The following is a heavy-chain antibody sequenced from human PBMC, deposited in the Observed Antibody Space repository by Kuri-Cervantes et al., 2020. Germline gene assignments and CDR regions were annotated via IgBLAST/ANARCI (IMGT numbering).Heavy chain of an antibody. D-gene: IGHD3-22*01. J-gene: IGHJ5*02. V-gene: IGHV3-11*01. CDR1: GFTFSDYY. CDR3: AKSLITMIVVA. CDR2: ISSSGSTI. Sequence: GESLKISCAASGFTFSDYYMSWIRQAPGEGLEWVSYISSSGSTIYYADSVKGRFTISRDDAKNTLYLQMNSLRAEDTAVYYCAKSLITMIVVAWGQGTLVTVSS.